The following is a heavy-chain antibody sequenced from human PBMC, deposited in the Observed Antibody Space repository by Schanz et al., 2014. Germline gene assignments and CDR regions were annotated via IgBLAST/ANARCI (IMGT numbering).Heavy chain of an antibody. V-gene: IGHV3-53*01. Sequence: EVQLVESGGGLIQPGGSLRLSCAVSGFTVNTNYMSWVRQAPGKGLKWISSMYINSGSTQYADSVKGRFIISRDSSKNTLFLQMNSLRAEDTAVYFCARDEGRDGYNLAFDVWGQGTLVTVSS. J-gene: IGHJ3*01. CDR3: ARDEGRDGYNLAFDV. D-gene: IGHD5-12*01. CDR2: MYINSGST. CDR1: GFTVNTNY.